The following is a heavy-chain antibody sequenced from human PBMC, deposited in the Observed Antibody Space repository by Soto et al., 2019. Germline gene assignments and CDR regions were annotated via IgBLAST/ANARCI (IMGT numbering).Heavy chain of an antibody. J-gene: IGHJ3*01. CDR2: ISTHNGNT. Sequence: ASVKVSCKASVFTSSGISWVRQAPGQRLEWMGWISTHNGNTVYAQKFQGRVIMTMDTSTTTVYMELRSLRPDDTAVYLCAREGILGLFDAYDLWGQGTMVTVS. CDR3: AREGILGLFDAYDL. D-gene: IGHD3-3*01. CDR1: VFTSSG. V-gene: IGHV1-18*04.